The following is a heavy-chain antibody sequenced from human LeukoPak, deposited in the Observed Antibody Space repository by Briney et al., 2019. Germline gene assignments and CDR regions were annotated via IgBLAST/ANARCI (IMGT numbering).Heavy chain of an antibody. V-gene: IGHV4-59*01. CDR3: ARDKGLPQTIDI. J-gene: IGHJ3*02. Sequence: SETLSLTCTVSGGSISSFYWSWIRQPPGKGLEYIGYISYSETTSYNPSLMSRVTISLDTSKNQFSLKLPSVTAADTAVYYCARDKGLPQTIDIWGQGTMVTVSS. D-gene: IGHD5/OR15-5a*01. CDR1: GGSISSFY. CDR2: ISYSETT.